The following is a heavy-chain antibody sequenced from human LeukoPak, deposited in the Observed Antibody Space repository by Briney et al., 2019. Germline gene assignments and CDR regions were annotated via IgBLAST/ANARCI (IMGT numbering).Heavy chain of an antibody. CDR3: ARVGVTGGQYRAVDM. V-gene: IGHV3-7*01. CDR1: GFTLSDYW. J-gene: IGHJ3*02. CDR2: IKHDGSDK. D-gene: IGHD3-10*01. Sequence: GGSLRLSCVTSGFTLSDYWMNWFRQAPGKGLEWVANIKHDGSDKYYVDSVKGRFAISRDNVKNSLYLQMNSLRVEDTAVYYCARVGVTGGQYRAVDMYGKGTMVTVSS.